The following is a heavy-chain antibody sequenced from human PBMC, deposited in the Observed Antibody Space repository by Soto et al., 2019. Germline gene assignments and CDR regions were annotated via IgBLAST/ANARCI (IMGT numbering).Heavy chain of an antibody. V-gene: IGHV3-30-3*01. CDR1: GFTFSSYA. J-gene: IGHJ6*02. CDR3: AVGSGSQPAGYYYYGMDV. Sequence: LRLSCAASGFTFSSYAMHWVRQAPGKGLEWVAVISYDGSNKYYADSVKGRFTISRDNSKNTLYLQMNSLRAEDTAVYYCAVGSGSQPAGYYYYGMDVWGQGTTVTVSS. CDR2: ISYDGSNK. D-gene: IGHD3-10*01.